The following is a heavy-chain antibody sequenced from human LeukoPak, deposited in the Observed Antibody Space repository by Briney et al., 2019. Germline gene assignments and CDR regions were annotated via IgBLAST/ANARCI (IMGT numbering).Heavy chain of an antibody. CDR2: IYPGDSDT. Sequence: MSGESLKISCKGSGYSFTSYWIGWVRQMPGKGLEWMGIIYPGDSDTSYSPSFQGQVTISADKSISTAYLQWSSLKASDTAMYYCARLESEMATIRVYYFDYWGQGTLVTVSS. CDR3: ARLESEMATIRVYYFDY. J-gene: IGHJ4*02. CDR1: GYSFTSYW. V-gene: IGHV5-51*01. D-gene: IGHD5-24*01.